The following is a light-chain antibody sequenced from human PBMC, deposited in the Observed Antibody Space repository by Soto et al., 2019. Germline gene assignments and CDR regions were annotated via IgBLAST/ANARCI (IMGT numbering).Light chain of an antibody. CDR1: SADIGAFNY. CDR3: SSYAGTHTLRV. Sequence: QSVLTQPASVSGSPGQSITISCAGTSADIGAFNYVSWYQHHPGKVPKLLIFDVSDRPSGVSTRFSASKSANTASLTISGLQADDEADYYCSSYAGTHTLRVFGTGTKVTVL. CDR2: DVS. J-gene: IGLJ1*01. V-gene: IGLV2-14*03.